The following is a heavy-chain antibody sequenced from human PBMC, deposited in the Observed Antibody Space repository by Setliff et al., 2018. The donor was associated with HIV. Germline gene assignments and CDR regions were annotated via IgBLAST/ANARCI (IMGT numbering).Heavy chain of an antibody. CDR3: ARDRSNWNYGKNYMDV. CDR1: GESVSGYY. V-gene: IGHV4-34*01. D-gene: IGHD1-7*01. CDR2: INHSGST. Sequence: LSETLSLTCAVYGESVSGYYWSWIRQPPGKGLEWIGEINHSGSTNYNPSLKSRVTISVDTSKSQFSLKLTSVTAADTAVYYCARDRSNWNYGKNYMDVWGKGTTVTVSS. J-gene: IGHJ6*03.